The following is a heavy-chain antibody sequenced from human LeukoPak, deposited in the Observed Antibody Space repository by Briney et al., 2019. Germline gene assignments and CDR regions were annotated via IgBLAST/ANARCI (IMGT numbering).Heavy chain of an antibody. CDR2: IYHSGST. CDR3: ARDRADSSGYYYGAGPSTFDY. V-gene: IGHV4-4*02. CDR1: GGSISSSNW. D-gene: IGHD3-22*01. J-gene: IGHJ4*02. Sequence: SETLSLTCAVSGGSISSSNWWSWVRQPPGKGLEWIGEIYHSGSTNYNPSLKSRVTISVDRSKNQCSLKLSSVTAADTAVYYCARDRADSSGYYYGAGPSTFDYWGQGTLVTVSS.